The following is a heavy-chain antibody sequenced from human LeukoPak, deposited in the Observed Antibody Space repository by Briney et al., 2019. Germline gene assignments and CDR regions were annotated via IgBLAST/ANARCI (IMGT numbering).Heavy chain of an antibody. CDR3: ARDRSYYTFDY. CDR1: GYSISSDYH. J-gene: IGHJ4*02. V-gene: IGHV4-38-2*02. Sequence: AETLSLTCAVSGYSISSDYHWGWMRQPPGKGLEWIGAMHHSGSTYYNPSLKSRVTISVDTSKNQVSLKLNSVTAADTAVYYCARDRSYYTFDYWGQGTLVTVSA. CDR2: MHHSGST. D-gene: IGHD3-10*01.